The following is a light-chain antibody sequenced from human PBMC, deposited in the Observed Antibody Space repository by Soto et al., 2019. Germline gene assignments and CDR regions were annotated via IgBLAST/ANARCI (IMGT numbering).Light chain of an antibody. J-gene: IGKJ4*01. CDR3: QQYGSAPLT. CDR1: QTVSSTF. Sequence: EVVLTQSPGTLSLSPGERATLSCRASQTVSSTFLAWYQRKPDQAPRLLIYGVSNRATGIPDRFSGSGSGTDFTLTISRLEPEDFAVYYCQQYGSAPLTFGGGTKVEIK. V-gene: IGKV3-20*01. CDR2: GVS.